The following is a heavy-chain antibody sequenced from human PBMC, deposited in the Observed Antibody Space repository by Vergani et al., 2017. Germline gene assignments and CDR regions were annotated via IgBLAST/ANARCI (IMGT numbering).Heavy chain of an antibody. V-gene: IGHV3-53*02. J-gene: IGHJ3*02. CDR3: ARVLGGARAAFDI. CDR1: GFTVSSNY. Sequence: EVQLVETGGGLIQPGGSLRLSCAASGFTVSSNYMSWVRQAPGKGLEWVSVIYSGGSTYYADSVKGRFTISRDNSKNTLYLQMNSLRAEDTAVYYCARVLGGARAAFDIWGQGTMVTVSS. CDR2: IYSGGST. D-gene: IGHD1-26*01.